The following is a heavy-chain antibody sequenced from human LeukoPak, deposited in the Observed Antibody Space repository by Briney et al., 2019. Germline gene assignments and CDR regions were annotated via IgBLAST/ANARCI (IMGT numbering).Heavy chain of an antibody. J-gene: IGHJ3*02. CDR2: MNPNSGNT. CDR1: GYTFTNYD. D-gene: IGHD5/OR15-5a*01. V-gene: IGHV1-8*01. Sequence: GASVKVSCKASGYTFTNYDINWVRQATGQGLEWMGWMNPNSGNTGYAQKFQGRVTMTTDTSTSTVYMELSSLRSEDTAVYYCARGDHVRIYAESAFDIWGQGTKATVSS. CDR3: ARGDHVRIYAESAFDI.